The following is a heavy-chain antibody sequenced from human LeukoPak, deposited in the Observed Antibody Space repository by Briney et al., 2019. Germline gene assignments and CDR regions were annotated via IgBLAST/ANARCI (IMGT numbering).Heavy chain of an antibody. Sequence: GGSLRLSCAASGFTVSSNYMSWVRQAPGKGLEWVSVIYSGGSTFYSDSVKGRFTISRDNSKNTLYIQMNSLRAEDTAVYYCARASMVVVRGVIKKYYFDYWGQGTLVTVSS. CDR1: GFTVSSNY. J-gene: IGHJ4*02. CDR2: IYSGGST. V-gene: IGHV3-53*01. CDR3: ARASMVVVRGVIKKYYFDY. D-gene: IGHD3-10*01.